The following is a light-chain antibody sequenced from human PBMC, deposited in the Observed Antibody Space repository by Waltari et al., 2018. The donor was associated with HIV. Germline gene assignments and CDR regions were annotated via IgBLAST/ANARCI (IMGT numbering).Light chain of an antibody. Sequence: YELTQPPSVAVSPGQTASIPCSANQLGANYVSWYQQKPGQSPVLVIYPDNKRPSGIPERYSASLSWNTATLTISGTLPMDEADYYCQTWDRPTVIFGGGTKLTV. CDR1: QLGANY. J-gene: IGLJ2*01. V-gene: IGLV3-1*01. CDR3: QTWDRPTVI. CDR2: PDN.